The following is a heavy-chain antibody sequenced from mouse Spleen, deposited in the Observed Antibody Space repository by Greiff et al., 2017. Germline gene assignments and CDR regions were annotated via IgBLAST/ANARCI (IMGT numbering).Heavy chain of an antibody. V-gene: IGHV1-5*01. Sequence: VQLKESGTVLARPGASVKMSCKTSGYTFTSYWMHWVKQRPGQGLEWIGAIYPGNSDTSYNQKFKGKAKLTAVTSASTAYMELSSLTNEDSAVYYCSGDHGLPLYYFDYWGQGTTLTVSS. CDR2: IYPGNSDT. D-gene: IGHD2-4*01. J-gene: IGHJ2*01. CDR1: GYTFTSYW. CDR3: SGDHGLPLYYFDY.